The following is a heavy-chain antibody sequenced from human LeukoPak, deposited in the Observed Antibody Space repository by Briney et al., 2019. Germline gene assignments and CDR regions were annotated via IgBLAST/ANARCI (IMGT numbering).Heavy chain of an antibody. CDR1: GFTFSSYA. J-gene: IGHJ6*03. D-gene: IGHD5-24*01. CDR3: AKGGYSSLMDV. Sequence: GRSLRLSCAASGFTFSSYAMSWVRQAPGKGLEWVSAISGSGGSTYYADSVRGRFTISRDNFKGTLDLQLNSLRVEDTAVYYCAKGGYSSLMDVWGKGTTVTVSS. CDR2: ISGSGGST. V-gene: IGHV3-23*01.